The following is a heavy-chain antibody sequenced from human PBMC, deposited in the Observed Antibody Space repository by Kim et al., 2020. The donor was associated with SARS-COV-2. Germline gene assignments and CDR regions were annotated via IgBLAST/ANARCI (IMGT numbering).Heavy chain of an antibody. CDR1: GFTFGSYG. J-gene: IGHJ6*02. Sequence: GGSLRLSCAASGFTFGSYGMHWVRQAPGKGLEWVSVIWYDGSNKYYADSVKGRFTISRDNSKNTLYLQMNSLRAEDTALYYCARSVTTYPRKSLYYYGTDVWGQGTTGTVSS. V-gene: IGHV3-33*01. CDR2: IWYDGSNK. D-gene: IGHD4-17*01. CDR3: ARSVTTYPRKSLYYYGTDV.